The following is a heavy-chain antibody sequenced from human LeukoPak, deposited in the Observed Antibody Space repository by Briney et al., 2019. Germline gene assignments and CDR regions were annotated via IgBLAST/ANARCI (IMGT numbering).Heavy chain of an antibody. Sequence: GGSLRLSCAASGFTFSSYGMHWVCQAPGKGLEWVAVISYDGSNKYYADSVKGRFTISRDNSKNTLYLQMNSLRAEDTAVNYCAKEDRDYDFWSGLNYYYGMDVWGQGTTVTVSS. V-gene: IGHV3-30*18. CDR1: GFTFSSYG. J-gene: IGHJ6*02. D-gene: IGHD3-3*01. CDR3: AKEDRDYDFWSGLNYYYGMDV. CDR2: ISYDGSNK.